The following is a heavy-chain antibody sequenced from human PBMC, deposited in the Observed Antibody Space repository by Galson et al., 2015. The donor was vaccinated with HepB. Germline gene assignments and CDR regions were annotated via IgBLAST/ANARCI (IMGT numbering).Heavy chain of an antibody. CDR2: IYYSGST. V-gene: IGHV4-61*01. CDR3: ARSYYSDSSGYYPCFQH. J-gene: IGHJ1*01. Sequence: SETLSLTCTVSGGSVSSGSYYWSWIRQPPGKGLEWIGYIYYSGSTNYNPSLKSRVTISEDTSKNQFSLKLNSVTAADTAVYYCARSYYSDSSGYYPCFQHWGQGTLVTVSS. CDR1: GGSVSSGSYY. D-gene: IGHD3-22*01.